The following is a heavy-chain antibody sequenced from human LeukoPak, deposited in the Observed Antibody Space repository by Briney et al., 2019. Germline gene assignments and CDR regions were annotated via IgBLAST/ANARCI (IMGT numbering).Heavy chain of an antibody. CDR1: GFTFSSYS. J-gene: IGHJ4*02. V-gene: IGHV3-21*01. CDR3: ARPSSDILTGYYHDY. Sequence: GGSLRLSCAASGFTFSSYSMNWVRQAPGKGLEWVSSISSSSSYIYYADSVKGRFTISRDKDKNSLYMQMNSLRAEDTAVYYCARPSSDILTGYYHDYWGQGTLVTVSS. D-gene: IGHD3-9*01. CDR2: ISSSSSYI.